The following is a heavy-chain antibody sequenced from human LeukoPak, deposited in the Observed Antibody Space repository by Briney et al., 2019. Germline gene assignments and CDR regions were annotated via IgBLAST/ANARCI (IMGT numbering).Heavy chain of an antibody. CDR1: GFTFSSYS. CDR2: ISGSGGST. Sequence: PGGSLRLSCAASGFTFSSYSMNWVRQAPGKGLEWVSVISGSGGSTYYADSVKGRFTISRDISKNTLYLQMNSLRAEDTAVYYCAKVGATYYYDSSGYYYSDGAYDYWGQGTLVTVSS. CDR3: AKVGATYYYDSSGYYYSDGAYDY. V-gene: IGHV3-23*01. J-gene: IGHJ4*02. D-gene: IGHD3-22*01.